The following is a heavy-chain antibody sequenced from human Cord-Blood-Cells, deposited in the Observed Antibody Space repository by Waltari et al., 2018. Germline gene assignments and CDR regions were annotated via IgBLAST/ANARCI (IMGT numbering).Heavy chain of an antibody. CDR2: IKQDGSEK. CDR1: GFPFISYW. J-gene: IGHJ4*02. V-gene: IGHV3-7*01. Sequence: EVQLVESGGGLVQPGGSLRPSCAASGFPFISYWMSWVRQAPGKGLEWVANIKQDGSEKYYVDSVKGRFTISRDNAKNSLYLQMNSLRAEDTAVYYCARDHYGSGSYYDYWGQGTLVTVSS. CDR3: ARDHYGSGSYYDY. D-gene: IGHD3-10*01.